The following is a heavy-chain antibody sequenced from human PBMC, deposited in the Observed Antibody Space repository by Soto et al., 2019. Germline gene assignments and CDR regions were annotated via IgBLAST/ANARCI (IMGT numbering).Heavy chain of an antibody. CDR3: ARGLYGGPDGAFDI. V-gene: IGHV4-31*03. CDR1: GGSISSGGYY. D-gene: IGHD3-10*01. J-gene: IGHJ3*02. CDR2: IYYSGST. Sequence: SETLSLTCTVSGGSISSGGYYWSWIRQHPGKGLEWIGYIYYSGSTYYNPSLKSRVTISVDTSKNQFSLKLSSVTAADTAVYYCARGLYGGPDGAFDIWGQGTMVTVSS.